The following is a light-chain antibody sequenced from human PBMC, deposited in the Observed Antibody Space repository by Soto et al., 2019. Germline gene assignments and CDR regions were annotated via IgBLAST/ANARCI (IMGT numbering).Light chain of an antibody. J-gene: IGKJ2*01. CDR3: QQYATSSPYT. Sequence: DIQMTQSPSTLSASVGDRVTITCRASQSINGWLAWYQQSPGKAPKPLIYKASSLESGVPSRFSGSGSGTEFTLTISSLQPDDFATYYCQQYATSSPYTFGQWTKLEIK. CDR2: KAS. V-gene: IGKV1-5*03. CDR1: QSINGW.